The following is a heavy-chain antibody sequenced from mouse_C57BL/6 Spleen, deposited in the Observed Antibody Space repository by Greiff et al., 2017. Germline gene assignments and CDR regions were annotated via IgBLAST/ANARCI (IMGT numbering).Heavy chain of an antibody. D-gene: IGHD1-1*01. CDR3: TTDLLLRSYWYFDV. CDR2: IDPEAGDT. V-gene: IGHV14-1*01. Sequence: EVQLQQSGAELVRPGASVKLSCTASGFNIKDYYMHWVKQRPEQGLEWIGRIDPEAGDTEYAPKFKGKATMTADTSANTAYLQLSSLTSEDTAVYYCTTDLLLRSYWYFDVWGTGTTVTVSS. CDR1: GFNIKDYY. J-gene: IGHJ1*03.